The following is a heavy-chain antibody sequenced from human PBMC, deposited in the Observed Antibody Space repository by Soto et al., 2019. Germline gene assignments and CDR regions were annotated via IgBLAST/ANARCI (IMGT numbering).Heavy chain of an antibody. Sequence: EVQLVESGGGLVQPGGSLRLSCAASGFTFGSTEMNWVGKATGKGLGWVSGIGTAGDTYYPGSVKGRFTISRENAKNSLYLEMNSLRAGDTAVYYCAREGGYYGSALDPWGQGTLVIVSS. CDR3: AREGGYYGSALDP. J-gene: IGHJ5*02. V-gene: IGHV3-13*01. CDR2: IGTAGDT. D-gene: IGHD3-10*01. CDR1: GFTFGSTE.